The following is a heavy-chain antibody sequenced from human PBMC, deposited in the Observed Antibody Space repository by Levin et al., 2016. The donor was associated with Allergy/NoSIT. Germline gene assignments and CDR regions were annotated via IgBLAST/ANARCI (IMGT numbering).Heavy chain of an antibody. Sequence: SETLSLTCTVSGGSIGSLTHYWTWVRQAPGKGLEWLGYINYIGNTYYNASLESRLTISIDTSKNQFSLNLTSATAADTAVYYCARANPPRSGYYPFHFDPWGQGTLVTVSP. CDR1: GGSIGSLTHY. J-gene: IGHJ5*02. CDR2: INYIGNT. CDR3: ARANPPRSGYYPFHFDP. V-gene: IGHV4-30-4*01. D-gene: IGHD3-3*01.